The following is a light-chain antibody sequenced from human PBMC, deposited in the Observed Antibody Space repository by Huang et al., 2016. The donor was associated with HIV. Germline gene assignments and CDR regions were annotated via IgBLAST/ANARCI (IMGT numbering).Light chain of an antibody. V-gene: IGKV2-28*01. Sequence: DIVVTQSPLSLPVTPGEPASISCRSSQILLHMNGYNYVGSNRASGVPDRFIGSVSGTNFTLKISRVEAEDVGVYYCMQGLQTPFTFGPGTKVDIK. CDR1: QILLHMNGYNY. J-gene: IGKJ3*01. CDR3: MQGLQTPFT. CDR2: S.